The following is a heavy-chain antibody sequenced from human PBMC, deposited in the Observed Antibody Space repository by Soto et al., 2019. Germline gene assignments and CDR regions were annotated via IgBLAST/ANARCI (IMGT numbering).Heavy chain of an antibody. V-gene: IGHV3-30*03. J-gene: IGHJ3*01. CDR3: AIDQLYYNDFSGRPLNAFDV. D-gene: IGHD3-22*01. Sequence: PGGSLRLYCAGSGFTFCSSGMHWVQEDAGKGLEWVAVISYDGSNKYYADSVKGRFTISRDNSKNTLYLQMNSLRAEDTAVYYCAIDQLYYNDFSGRPLNAFDVWGHGT. CDR2: ISYDGSNK. CDR1: GFTFCSSG.